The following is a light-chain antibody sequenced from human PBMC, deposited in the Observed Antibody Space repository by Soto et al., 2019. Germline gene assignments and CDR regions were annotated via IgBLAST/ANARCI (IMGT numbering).Light chain of an antibody. Sequence: DIQLTQSPSFLSASVGDRVTITCRASQGISSYLAWYQQKPGEAPKLLIYAASTLQSGVPSSFSGSGSGTEFTLTISRLQPEDFATYYWQQLNSYPITFGQETRLEIK. V-gene: IGKV1-9*01. CDR1: QGISSY. J-gene: IGKJ5*01. CDR2: AAS. CDR3: QQLNSYPIT.